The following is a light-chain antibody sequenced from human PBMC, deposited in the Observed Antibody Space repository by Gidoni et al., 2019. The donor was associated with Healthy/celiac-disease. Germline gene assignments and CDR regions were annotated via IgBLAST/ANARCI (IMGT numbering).Light chain of an antibody. Sequence: QSALTQPRSVTGTPGQSVTISCTGTSSDVGCYNYVYWYQQHPGEAPKLMIYDVSKRPSGVPDRFSGSKSGNTASLTISGLQAEDEADYYCCSYAGSRVVFGGGTKLTVL. V-gene: IGLV2-11*01. CDR3: CSYAGSRVV. CDR1: SSDVGCYNY. CDR2: DVS. J-gene: IGLJ2*01.